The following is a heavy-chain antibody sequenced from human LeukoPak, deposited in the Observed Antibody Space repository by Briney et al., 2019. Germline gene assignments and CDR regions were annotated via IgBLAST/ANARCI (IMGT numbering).Heavy chain of an antibody. CDR3: ARGRLTHAFDI. D-gene: IGHD2-21*02. V-gene: IGHV4-59*01. CDR2: IYYSGST. Sequence: SETLSLTCTVSGGSISSYYWSWIRQPPGKGLEWIGYIYYSGSTSYNPSLKSRVTISVDTSKNQFSLKLSSVTAADTAVYYCARGRLTHAFDIWGQGTMVTVSS. J-gene: IGHJ3*02. CDR1: GGSISSYY.